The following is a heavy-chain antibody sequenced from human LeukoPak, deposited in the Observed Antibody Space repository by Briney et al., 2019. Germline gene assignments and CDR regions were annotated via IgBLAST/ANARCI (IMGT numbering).Heavy chain of an antibody. J-gene: IGHJ6*02. CDR1: GFSFSSYG. V-gene: IGHV3-33*01. CDR3: VRGGYCSGTSCAHYDGMDV. D-gene: IGHD2-2*01. Sequence: GGSLRLSCAASGFSFSSYGMRWVRQAPGKGLEWVGDIWYDGSHTYYAESVKGRFTISRDNSMNTLYMQMNSLRGEDAAVYYCVRGGYCSGTSCAHYDGMDVWGQGPTVTVSS. CDR2: IWYDGSHT.